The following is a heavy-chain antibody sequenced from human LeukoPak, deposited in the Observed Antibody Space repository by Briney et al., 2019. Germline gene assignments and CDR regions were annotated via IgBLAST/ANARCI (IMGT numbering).Heavy chain of an antibody. Sequence: AAVKVSCKASGGTFSTYAITWVRQAPGQGLEWMGGLIPNFGTARGAQKFQGRVTITADESTDTAYMELSSLRSEDTAVYYCARVRVSGVDFGDYDEVYWGQGTLVTVSS. V-gene: IGHV1-69*13. J-gene: IGHJ4*02. CDR1: GGTFSTYA. CDR2: LIPNFGTA. CDR3: ARVRVSGVDFGDYDEVY. D-gene: IGHD4-17*01.